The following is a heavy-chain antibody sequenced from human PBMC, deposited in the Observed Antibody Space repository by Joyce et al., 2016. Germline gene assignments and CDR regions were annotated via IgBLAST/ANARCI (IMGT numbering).Heavy chain of an antibody. V-gene: IGHV3-53*01. CDR1: GFTVSSNY. J-gene: IGHJ4*02. D-gene: IGHD1-26*01. Sequence: EVQLVEPGGGLIQPGGSLRLACSASGFTVSSNYMSWVRQAPGKGLELVSVIYSGGSTYYADSVKGRFTISSDKSMHTLYLQMNSLRAEDTALYYCARDEGLVDYWGQGTLVTVSS. CDR2: IYSGGST. CDR3: ARDEGLVDY.